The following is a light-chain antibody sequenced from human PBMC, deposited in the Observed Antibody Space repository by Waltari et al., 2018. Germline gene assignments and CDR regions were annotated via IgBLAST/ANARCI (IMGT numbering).Light chain of an antibody. V-gene: IGKV1-6*01. Sequence: IQMTQSAASLSASVVDRVTVTCRASQGIRKELGWYQKNTGKAPKHLIYAASSLQSGVPSRFSGSGSGTDFTLTLRSLQPDDFATYYCLQDYNYPWPFGQGTKVEIK. CDR3: LQDYNYPWP. J-gene: IGKJ1*01. CDR1: QGIRKE. CDR2: AAS.